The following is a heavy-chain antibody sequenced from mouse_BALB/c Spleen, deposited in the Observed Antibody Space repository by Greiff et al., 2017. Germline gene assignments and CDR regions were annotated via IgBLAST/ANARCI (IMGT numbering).Heavy chain of an antibody. CDR2: IWGDGST. D-gene: IGHD1-1*01. V-gene: IGHV2-6-7*01. Sequence: VQLQQSGPGLVAPSQSLSITCTVSGFSLTGYGVNWVRQPPGKGLEWLGMIWGDGSTDYNSALKSRLSISKDNSKGQVFLKMNSLQTDDTARYYCARDYYGSSYRYFDVWGAGTTVTVSA. J-gene: IGHJ1*01. CDR1: GFSLTGYG. CDR3: ARDYYGSSYRYFDV.